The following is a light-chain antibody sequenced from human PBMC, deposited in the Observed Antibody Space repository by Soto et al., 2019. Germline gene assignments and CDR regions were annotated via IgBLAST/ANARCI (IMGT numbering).Light chain of an antibody. CDR2: GAS. J-gene: IGKJ5*01. CDR3: QQYNSWPPIT. V-gene: IGKV3-15*01. Sequence: EIVMTQSPDTLYVSPGEVSTLSCRASQSVRTKLAWYQQKAGQAPRLLIYGASTRATGIPDRFSGSGSGTEFTLTISSLQSEDFAVYYCQQYNSWPPITFGQGTRLE. CDR1: QSVRTK.